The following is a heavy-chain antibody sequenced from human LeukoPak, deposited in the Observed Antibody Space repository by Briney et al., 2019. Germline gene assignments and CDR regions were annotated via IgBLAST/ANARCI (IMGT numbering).Heavy chain of an antibody. J-gene: IGHJ6*02. CDR2: IYGGGST. Sequence: GGSLRLSCAASGFTVSSNYMSWVRQAPGKGLGGASLIYGGGSTYYADSVKGRFTISRDNSKNTLYLQMNSLRAEDTAVYYCARDSDHSSSWYYYGMDVWGQGTTVTVSS. D-gene: IGHD6-13*01. CDR3: ARDSDHSSSWYYYGMDV. CDR1: GFTVSSNY. V-gene: IGHV3-53*01.